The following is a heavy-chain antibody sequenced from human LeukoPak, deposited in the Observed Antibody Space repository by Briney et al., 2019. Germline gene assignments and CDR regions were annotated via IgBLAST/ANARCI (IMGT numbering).Heavy chain of an antibody. CDR3: ARDYDYYSGHNLDAFDI. CDR1: GLTFSRYW. Sequence: PGGSLRLSCAASGLTFSRYWMTWVRQAPGKGLEWVANIKEDGSAKSYVDSVKGQFNISRDNAKNSLYLQMNSLRVEDTAVYYCARDYDYYSGHNLDAFDIWGQGTTVTVSS. J-gene: IGHJ3*02. D-gene: IGHD2-15*01. V-gene: IGHV3-7*01. CDR2: IKEDGSAK.